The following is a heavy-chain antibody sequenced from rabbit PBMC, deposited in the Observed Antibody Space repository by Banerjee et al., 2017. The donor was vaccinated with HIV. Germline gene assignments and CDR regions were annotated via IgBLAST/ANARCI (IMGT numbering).Heavy chain of an antibody. J-gene: IGHJ4*01. CDR2: INIGSGTP. Sequence: QEQLEESGGDLVKPEGSLTITCTASGFSFSNKYVMCWVRQAPGKGQEWIACINIGSGTPVYASWAKGGSPFSKPSSTPLTLQIPSLTAADTATYFCAKHDVDSSYDLWGQGPLVPVS. CDR1: GFSFSNKYV. CDR3: AKHDVDSSYDL. V-gene: IGHV1S45*01. D-gene: IGHD8-1*01.